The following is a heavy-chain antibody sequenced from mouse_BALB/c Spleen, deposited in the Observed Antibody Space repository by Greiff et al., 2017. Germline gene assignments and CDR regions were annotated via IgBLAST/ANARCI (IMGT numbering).Heavy chain of an antibody. CDR2: IWAGGST. CDR1: GFSLTSYG. Sequence: QVQLQQSGPGLVAPSQSLSITCTVSGFSLTSYGVHWVRQPPGKGLEWLGVIWAGGSTNYNSALMSRLSISKDNSKSQVFLKMNSLQTDDTAMYYCARDRGEVRHAMDYWGQGTSVTVSS. CDR3: ARDRGEVRHAMDY. D-gene: IGHD2-14*01. J-gene: IGHJ4*01. V-gene: IGHV2-9*02.